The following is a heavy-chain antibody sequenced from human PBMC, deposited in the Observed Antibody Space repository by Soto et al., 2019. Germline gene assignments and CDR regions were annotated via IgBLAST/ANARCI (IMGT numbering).Heavy chain of an antibody. D-gene: IGHD3-16*01. CDR2: ISAYNGNT. Sequence: QVQLVQSGAEVKKPGASVKVSCKASGYSFTSYGISWVRQAAGQGIEWMGWISAYNGNTNYAQKLQGRVTMTTDTSTSTAYMELRRLRSDDTAVYYCARDKRPYYDYLLDYWGQGTLVTVSS. V-gene: IGHV1-18*01. J-gene: IGHJ4*02. CDR3: ARDKRPYYDYLLDY. CDR1: GYSFTSYG.